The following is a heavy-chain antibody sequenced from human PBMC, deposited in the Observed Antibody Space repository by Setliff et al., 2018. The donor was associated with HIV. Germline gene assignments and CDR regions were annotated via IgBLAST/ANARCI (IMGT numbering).Heavy chain of an antibody. CDR3: ARRMRYYDSSGYYGHYFDS. CDR1: GYSFTNYW. V-gene: IGHV5-51*01. D-gene: IGHD3-22*01. J-gene: IGHJ4*02. CDR2: IYPGDSDP. Sequence: PGESLTISCKASGYSFTNYWIGWVRQMPGKGLEWMGIIYPGDSDPRYSPSFQGQVTISADKSISTAYLQWSSLKASDTAMYYCARRMRYYDSSGYYGHYFDSWGQGTLVT.